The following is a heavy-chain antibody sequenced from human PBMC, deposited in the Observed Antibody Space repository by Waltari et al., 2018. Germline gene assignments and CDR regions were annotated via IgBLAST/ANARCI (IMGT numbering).Heavy chain of an antibody. D-gene: IGHD2-21*02. CDR3: ARGSVTADH. CDR1: GYTFTSYD. Sequence: QVQLVQSGAEVKKPGASVKVSCKASGYTFTSYDINWVRQAPGQGREWMGWSSSNNYINYAQKFQGRVTLTTDTYTTTAYMDLRSLTSDDTAVYYCARGSVTADHWGQGTLVIVSS. CDR2: SSSNNYI. J-gene: IGHJ4*02. V-gene: IGHV1-18*01.